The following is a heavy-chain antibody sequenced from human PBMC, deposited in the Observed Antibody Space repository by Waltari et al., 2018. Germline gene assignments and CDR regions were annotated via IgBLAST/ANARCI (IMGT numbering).Heavy chain of an antibody. V-gene: IGHV3-30*01. D-gene: IGHD6-25*01. CDR2: ISYDGYNK. Sequence: QVQLVESGGGVVQPGRSLRLSCTVSGFAFSSYPMPWVRQSPGRGLEWMASISYDGYNKYYADSLKGRFTISRDNSKKTLYLQMTSLRAEDTGVYYCARDGGSFLNYFDLWGQGTQVTVSS. J-gene: IGHJ4*02. CDR1: GFAFSSYP. CDR3: ARDGGSFLNYFDL.